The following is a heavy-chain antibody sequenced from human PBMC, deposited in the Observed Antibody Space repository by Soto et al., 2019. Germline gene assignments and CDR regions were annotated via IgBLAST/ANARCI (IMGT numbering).Heavy chain of an antibody. D-gene: IGHD3-3*01. CDR3: ARDSSPYYDFWSGFYTYFDY. Sequence: PGGSLRLSCAASGFTFSSYSMNWVRQAPGKGLEWVSSISSSSSYIYYADSVKGRFTIPRDNAKNSLYLQMNSLRADDTAVYYCARDSSPYYDFWSGFYTYFDYWGQGALVTVSS. V-gene: IGHV3-21*01. J-gene: IGHJ4*02. CDR1: GFTFSSYS. CDR2: ISSSSSYI.